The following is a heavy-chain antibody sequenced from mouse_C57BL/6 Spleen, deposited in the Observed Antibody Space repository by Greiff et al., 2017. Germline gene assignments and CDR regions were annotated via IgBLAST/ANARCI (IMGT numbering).Heavy chain of an antibody. CDR1: GFSFNTYA. D-gene: IGHD2-5*01. Sequence: EVQRVESGGGLVQPKGSLKLSCAASGFSFNTYAMNWVRQASGKGLEWVARVRSKSNNYATYYADSVKDRFTISRYRSESMLYLQMNNLKTEDTARYYCVRQAYYSNPWFAYWGQGTLVTVSA. J-gene: IGHJ3*01. CDR2: VRSKSNNYAT. CDR3: VRQAYYSNPWFAY. V-gene: IGHV10-1*01.